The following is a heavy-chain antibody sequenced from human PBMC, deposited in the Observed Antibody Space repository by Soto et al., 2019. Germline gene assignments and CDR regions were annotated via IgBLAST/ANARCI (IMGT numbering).Heavy chain of an antibody. V-gene: IGHV3-21*02. Sequence: EVQLVESGGGLVKPGGSLRLSCAASGFTFSTYSMHWVRQAPGKGLEWVSSIITTSTYIYYADSVKGRFTISRDNAKNSLFLQMNSLRAEDTAVYYCARDFKYDILTSHYGMDVWGQGTTVTVSS. J-gene: IGHJ6*02. CDR2: IITTSTYI. D-gene: IGHD3-9*01. CDR3: ARDFKYDILTSHYGMDV. CDR1: GFTFSTYS.